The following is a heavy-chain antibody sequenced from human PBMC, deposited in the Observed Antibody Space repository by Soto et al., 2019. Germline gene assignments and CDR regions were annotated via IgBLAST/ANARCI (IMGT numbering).Heavy chain of an antibody. CDR2: IYWDDDK. D-gene: IGHD3-3*01. CDR1: GFSLSTSGVG. CDR3: AHTRSAYDFWSGYPSWFDP. V-gene: IGHV2-5*02. J-gene: IGHJ5*02. Sequence: QITLKESGPTLVKPTQTLTLTCTFSGFSLSTSGVGVGWIRQPPGKALEWLALIYWDDDKRYSPSLKSRLTITKDPSKNQVVLTMTNMDPVDTATYYCAHTRSAYDFWSGYPSWFDPWGQGTLVTVSS.